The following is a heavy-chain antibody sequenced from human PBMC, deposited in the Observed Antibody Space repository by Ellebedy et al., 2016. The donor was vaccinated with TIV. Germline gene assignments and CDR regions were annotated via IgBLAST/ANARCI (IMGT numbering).Heavy chain of an antibody. CDR1: GFTFSWYW. J-gene: IGHJ4*02. V-gene: IGHV3-23*01. Sequence: GESLKISXAASGFTFSWYWMHWVRQAPGKGLEWVSAISGGGDDTHYADSVKGRFTISRDNSKNTLYLQMNSLRAEDAAVYYCAKPKYTWNVNDYWGQGTLVTVSS. D-gene: IGHD1-1*01. CDR3: AKPKYTWNVNDY. CDR2: ISGGGDDT.